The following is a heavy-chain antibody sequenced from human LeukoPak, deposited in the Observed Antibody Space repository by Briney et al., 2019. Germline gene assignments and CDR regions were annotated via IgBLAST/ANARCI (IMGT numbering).Heavy chain of an antibody. V-gene: IGHV3-23*01. CDR2: ISGSGGST. CDR1: GFTFSSYA. Sequence: QSGGSLRLSCAASGFTFSSYAMSWVRQAPGKGLEWVSAISGSGGSTYYADSVKGRFTISRDNAKNSLYLQMNSLRAEDTAVYYCARDQLPAAMFPYDAFDIWGQGTMVTVSS. D-gene: IGHD2-2*01. CDR3: ARDQLPAAMFPYDAFDI. J-gene: IGHJ3*02.